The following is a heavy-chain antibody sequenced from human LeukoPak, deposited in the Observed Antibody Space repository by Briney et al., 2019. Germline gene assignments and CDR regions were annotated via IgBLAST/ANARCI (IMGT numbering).Heavy chain of an antibody. CDR1: GGSISSYY. J-gene: IGHJ4*02. Sequence: PSETLSLTCSVSGGSISSYYWSWIRQAPGKGLEWIGYIYSSGSTNYNPSLKSRVTISVDTSRNQFSLKLSSVTAADTAVYYCARTVIAVAGTEFDYWGQGTLVTVSS. D-gene: IGHD6-13*01. CDR2: IYSSGST. V-gene: IGHV4-59*08. CDR3: ARTVIAVAGTEFDY.